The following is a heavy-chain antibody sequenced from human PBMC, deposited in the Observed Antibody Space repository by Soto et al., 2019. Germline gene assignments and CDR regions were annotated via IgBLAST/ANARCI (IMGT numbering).Heavy chain of an antibody. V-gene: IGHV4-31*03. CDR1: GGSIRSGGYY. D-gene: IGHD3-22*01. Sequence: SETLSLTCTVSGGSIRSGGYYWGWIRQPPGKGLEWIGFIYYSGNTYYNPSLKSRLSISVDTSKNQFSLRLSSVTAADTAVYYCATNGDYCDSSGPKYFQHWGQGTLVTVSS. J-gene: IGHJ1*01. CDR3: ATNGDYCDSSGPKYFQH. CDR2: IYYSGNT.